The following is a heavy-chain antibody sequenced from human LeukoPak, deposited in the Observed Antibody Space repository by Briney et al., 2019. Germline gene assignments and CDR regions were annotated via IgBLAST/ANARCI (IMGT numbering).Heavy chain of an antibody. D-gene: IGHD1-14*01. CDR3: VKITSVTGGDC. CDR1: GFTFSAYA. J-gene: IGHJ4*02. V-gene: IGHV3-64D*09. Sequence: GGSLRLSCSASGFTFSAYAMYWARQAPGKGLEYVSGISNNGGSSFYADSVKGRFTISRDNSKNTLYLQMSSLRAEDTAVYYCVKITSVTGGDCWGQGTRLTVSS. CDR2: ISNNGGSS.